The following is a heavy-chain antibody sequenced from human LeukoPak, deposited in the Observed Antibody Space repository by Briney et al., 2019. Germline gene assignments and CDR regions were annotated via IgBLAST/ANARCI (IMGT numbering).Heavy chain of an antibody. D-gene: IGHD6-19*01. V-gene: IGHV3-74*01. CDR1: GFTFSSYW. Sequence: GGSLRLSCVASGFTFSSYWMYWVRQAPGKGLVWVSHINSDGSITSYADSVKGRFTISRDNAKNTLYLQMNSLIAEDTAVYYCARVQRSSSGWYEAGLDYWGQGTLVTVSS. CDR3: ARVQRSSSGWYEAGLDY. J-gene: IGHJ4*02. CDR2: INSDGSIT.